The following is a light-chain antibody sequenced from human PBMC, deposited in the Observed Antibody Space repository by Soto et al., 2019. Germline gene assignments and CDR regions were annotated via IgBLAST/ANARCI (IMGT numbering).Light chain of an antibody. CDR3: QQTYTTPGYT. CDR2: GAS. Sequence: DIQMTQSPSSLSASVGDRVTITCRASQSISNFLNWYQQKPGKAPKLLIYGASTLQSGVPSRFSGGGSRTDFTLTISSLQPEDFATYNCQQTYTTPGYTFAQGTKLEIK. J-gene: IGKJ2*01. CDR1: QSISNF. V-gene: IGKV1-39*01.